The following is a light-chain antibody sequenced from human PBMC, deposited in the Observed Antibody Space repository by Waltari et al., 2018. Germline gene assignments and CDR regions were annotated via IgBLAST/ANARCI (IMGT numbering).Light chain of an antibody. V-gene: IGKV4-1*01. CDR2: WAS. J-gene: IGKJ1*01. CDR1: QSILYNSNDKNY. Sequence: INCKSSQSILYNSNDKNYLAWYQQKPGQPPKLLIYWASTRESGVPDRFSGSGSGTDFTLTISSLQAEDVAVYYCQQYYRSRTFGQGTKVEIK. CDR3: QQYYRSRT.